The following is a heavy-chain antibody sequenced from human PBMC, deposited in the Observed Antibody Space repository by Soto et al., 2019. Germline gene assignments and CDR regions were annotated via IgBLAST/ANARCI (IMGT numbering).Heavy chain of an antibody. Sequence: SETLSLTCTVSGGSVSSGSYYWSWIRQPPGKGLEWIGYIYYSGSTNYNPSLKSRVTISVDTSKNQFSLKLSSVTAADTAVYYCARGFDYWGQGTLVTVSS. CDR1: GGSVSSGSYY. V-gene: IGHV4-61*01. J-gene: IGHJ4*02. CDR3: ARGFDY. CDR2: IYYSGST.